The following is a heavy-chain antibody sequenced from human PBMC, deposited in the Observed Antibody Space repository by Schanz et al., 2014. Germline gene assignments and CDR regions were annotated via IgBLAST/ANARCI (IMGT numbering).Heavy chain of an antibody. D-gene: IGHD6-6*01. Sequence: VQLVESGGGVVQPGTSLRLSCAASGFTFRGHAMHWVRQAPGKGLEWVANIKQDGIEKYYVDSVKGRFTISRDNAKNSLYLQMNSLRAEDTAVYYCAKGSMAARPLLPTDYYFYGTDIWGQGTTVTVSS. CDR1: GFTFRGHA. J-gene: IGHJ6*02. CDR3: AKGSMAARPLLPTDYYFYGTDI. V-gene: IGHV3-7*01. CDR2: IKQDGIEK.